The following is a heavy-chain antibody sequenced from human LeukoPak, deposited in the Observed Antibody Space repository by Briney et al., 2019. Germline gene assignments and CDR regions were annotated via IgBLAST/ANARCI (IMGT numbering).Heavy chain of an antibody. CDR2: ISSSGRYI. CDR3: AKGRRYNILTGYYVSEVDP. V-gene: IGHV3-21*01. CDR1: RFTFSSYS. J-gene: IGHJ5*02. D-gene: IGHD3-9*01. Sequence: GGSLILSWAASRFTFSSYSMNWIRQAPGKGVEWVSSISSSGRYIYYADSVKGRCTISRDNVKNSLYLQMNSLRAEDTAVYYCAKGRRYNILTGYYVSEVDPWGQGTLVTVSS.